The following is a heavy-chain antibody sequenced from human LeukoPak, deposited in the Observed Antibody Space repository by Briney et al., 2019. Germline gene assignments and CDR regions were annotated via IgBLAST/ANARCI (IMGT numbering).Heavy chain of an antibody. CDR1: GFTFSNAW. J-gene: IGHJ4*02. V-gene: IGHV3-15*07. CDR2: IKSKTDGGTT. Sequence: GGSLRLSCAASGFTFSNAWMNWVRQAPGKGLEWVGRIKSKTDGGTTDYAAPVKGRFTIPRDGSKNTLYLQMNSLKTEDTAVYYCTTEGNDYYYDSSGYGHYWGQGTLVTVSS. CDR3: TTEGNDYYYDSSGYGHY. D-gene: IGHD3-22*01.